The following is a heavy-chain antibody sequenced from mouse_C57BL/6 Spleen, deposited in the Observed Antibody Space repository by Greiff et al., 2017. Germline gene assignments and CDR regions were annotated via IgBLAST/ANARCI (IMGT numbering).Heavy chain of an antibody. CDR1: GYTFTGYN. CDR2: INPNNGDT. Sequence: EVQLQQSGPELAKPGASVKISCKASGYTFTGYNMDWVKQSPGQGLEWIGDINPNNGDTIYNQKFKGKATLTVDKSSSTAYMELRSLTSEDSAVYCCKREGPHYDIDYWGQGTTLTVSS. CDR3: KREGPHYDIDY. V-gene: IGHV1-18*01. J-gene: IGHJ2*01. D-gene: IGHD2-4*01.